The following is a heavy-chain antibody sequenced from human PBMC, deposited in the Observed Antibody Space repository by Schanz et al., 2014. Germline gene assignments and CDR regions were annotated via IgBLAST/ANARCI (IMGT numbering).Heavy chain of an antibody. CDR1: GFTVSSNY. CDR2: LYIGGGST. Sequence: EVQLVESGGGLIQPGGSLRLSCVASGFTVSSNYMSWVRQAPGKGLEWVSSLYIGGGSTRYADSVKGRFIISRDSSKNTLFLQMNSLRADDTAVYFCARDEGRDGYNLAFDVWGQGTLVTVSS. D-gene: IGHD5-12*01. J-gene: IGHJ3*01. CDR3: ARDEGRDGYNLAFDV. V-gene: IGHV3-53*01.